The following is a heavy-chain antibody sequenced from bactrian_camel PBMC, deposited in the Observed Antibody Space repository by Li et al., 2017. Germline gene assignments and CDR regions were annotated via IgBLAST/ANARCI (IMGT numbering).Heavy chain of an antibody. Sequence: LVESGGGSVQAGGSLRLSCAASRVTDARFCMGWFRQAPGKEREGVASIDGDGHTGYASSVKGRFTVSRDNAKNSLYLQMNSLKPEDTALYYCATPQYATEGIDGRRITPAYNIWGQGTQVTVS. CDR3: ATPQYATEGIDGRRITPAYNI. J-gene: IGHJ4*01. CDR1: RVTDARFC. CDR2: IDGDGHT. V-gene: IGHV3S55*01. D-gene: IGHD1*01.